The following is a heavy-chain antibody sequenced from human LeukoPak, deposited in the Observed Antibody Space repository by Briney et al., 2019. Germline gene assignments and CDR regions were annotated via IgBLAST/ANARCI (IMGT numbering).Heavy chain of an antibody. V-gene: IGHV4-30-4*01. Sequence: SETLSLTCTVSGGSISSGDYYWSWIRQPPGKGLEWIGYIYYSGSTYYNPSLKSRVTISVDTSKNQFSPKLSSVTAADTAVYYCARAYGDYATLFDYWGQGTLVTVSS. J-gene: IGHJ4*02. CDR2: IYYSGST. D-gene: IGHD4-17*01. CDR1: GGSISSGDYY. CDR3: ARAYGDYATLFDY.